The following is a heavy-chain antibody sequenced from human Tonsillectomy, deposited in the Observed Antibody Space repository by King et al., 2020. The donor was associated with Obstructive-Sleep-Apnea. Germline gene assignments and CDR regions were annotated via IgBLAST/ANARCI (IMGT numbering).Heavy chain of an antibody. CDR3: AKDPIGYSSSWNWFDP. V-gene: IGHV3-23*04. D-gene: IGHD6-13*01. Sequence: VQLVQSGGGLVQPGGSLRLSCAASGFTFSSYAMSWVRQAPGKGLEWVSAISGRGGSTYYADSVKGRFTISRDNSKNTLYLQMNSLRAEDTAVYYCAKDPIGYSSSWNWFDPWGQGTLVTVSS. CDR2: ISGRGGST. CDR1: GFTFSSYA. J-gene: IGHJ5*02.